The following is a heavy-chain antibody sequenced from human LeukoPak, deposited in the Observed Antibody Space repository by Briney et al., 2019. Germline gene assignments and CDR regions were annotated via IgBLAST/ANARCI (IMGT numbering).Heavy chain of an antibody. D-gene: IGHD2-15*01. V-gene: IGHV1-8*03. CDR2: VNTKSGNT. J-gene: IGHJ4*02. CDR3: ARVDGSPDY. Sequence: ASVNVSCKSSGYSFTRYDINWVRQATGQGLEWLGWVNTKSGNTGSVQNFQGRVTITRDTSISTAYMELSSLRSEDTAVYYCARVDGSPDYWGQGPLVTVSS. CDR1: GYSFTRYD.